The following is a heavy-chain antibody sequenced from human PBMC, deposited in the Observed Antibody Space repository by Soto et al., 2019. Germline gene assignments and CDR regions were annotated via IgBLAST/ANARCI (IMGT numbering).Heavy chain of an antibody. CDR1: GGAISSGGYY. Sequence: SETLSLTCTVSGGAISSGGYYFSWIRQHPWKGLEWIGYIYYSGSTYYNPSLKSRVTISVDTSKNQFSLKLSSVTAADTAVYYCAASGLRYFDWLSPFDYWGQGTLVTVSS. CDR3: AASGLRYFDWLSPFDY. D-gene: IGHD3-9*01. J-gene: IGHJ4*02. V-gene: IGHV4-31*03. CDR2: IYYSGST.